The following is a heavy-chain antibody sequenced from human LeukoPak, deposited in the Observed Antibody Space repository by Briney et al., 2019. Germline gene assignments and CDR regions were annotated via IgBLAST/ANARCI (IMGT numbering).Heavy chain of an antibody. CDR3: ARDLEDCSGGSCYVDY. D-gene: IGHD2-15*01. Sequence: ASVKVSCKASGYTFTSYVISWVRQAPGQGLEWMGWISAYNGNTNYAQKLQGRVTMTTDTSTSTAYMELRSLRSDDTAVYYCARDLEDCSGGSCYVDYWGQGTLVTVSS. V-gene: IGHV1-18*01. CDR1: GYTFTSYV. CDR2: ISAYNGNT. J-gene: IGHJ4*02.